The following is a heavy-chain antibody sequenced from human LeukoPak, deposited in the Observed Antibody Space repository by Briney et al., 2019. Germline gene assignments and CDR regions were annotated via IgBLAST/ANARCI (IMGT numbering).Heavy chain of an antibody. Sequence: GASVKVSCKASGGTFSSYAISWVRQAPGQGLEWMGGIIPIFGTANYAQKFQGRVTITTDESTSTAYMELSSLRSEDTAVYYCARGPSTTVTTTLPFDYWGQGTLVTVFS. V-gene: IGHV1-69*05. J-gene: IGHJ4*02. D-gene: IGHD4-17*01. CDR3: ARGPSTTVTTTLPFDY. CDR1: GGTFSSYA. CDR2: IIPIFGTA.